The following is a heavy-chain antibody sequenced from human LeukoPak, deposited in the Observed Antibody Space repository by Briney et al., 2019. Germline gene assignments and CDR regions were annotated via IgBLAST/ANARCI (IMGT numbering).Heavy chain of an antibody. V-gene: IGHV4-39*07. D-gene: IGHD4-11*01. CDR3: ARDNYGDYYYYGMDV. J-gene: IGHJ6*02. Sequence: PSETLSLTCTVSGGSISSYHWGWIRQPPGKGLEWIGSMYYSGSTYYNPSLKSRVTISVDTSKNQFSLKLSSVTAADTAVYYRARDNYGDYYYYGMDVWGQGTTVTVSS. CDR1: GGSISSYH. CDR2: MYYSGST.